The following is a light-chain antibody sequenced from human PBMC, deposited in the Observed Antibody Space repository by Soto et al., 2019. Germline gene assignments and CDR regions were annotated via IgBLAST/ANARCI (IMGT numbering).Light chain of an antibody. CDR1: QSINRH. J-gene: IGKJ1*01. V-gene: IGKV3-11*01. Sequence: EIVLTQSPATLSLSQGERATLSCMASQSINRHLAWYRQKPGQAPRLLIYDASNRANGIPARYTGSGSGTGFTLTISRLEPEDFAVYYCQQYGSSSTFGQGTKVDIK. CDR2: DAS. CDR3: QQYGSSST.